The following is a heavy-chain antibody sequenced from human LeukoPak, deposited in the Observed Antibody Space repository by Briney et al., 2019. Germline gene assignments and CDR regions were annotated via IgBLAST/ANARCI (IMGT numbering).Heavy chain of an antibody. CDR2: IKEDGSEK. Sequence: GGSLRLSCAASGLSFSSYWMSWVRQAPGKGLEWVANIKEDGSEKYYVDSVKGRFTIYRDNAKNSLYLQMNSLRAEGTNTAVYYCARIRWYGSSWYFDYWGQGTLVTVSS. V-gene: IGHV3-7*01. CDR3: ARIRWYGSSWYFDY. D-gene: IGHD6-13*01. CDR1: GLSFSSYW. J-gene: IGHJ4*02.